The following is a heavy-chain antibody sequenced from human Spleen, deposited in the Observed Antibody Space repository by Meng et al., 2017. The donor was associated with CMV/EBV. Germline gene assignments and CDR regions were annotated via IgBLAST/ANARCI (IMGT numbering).Heavy chain of an antibody. V-gene: IGHV4-4*07. Sequence: QVQRPDSGPGLVKPSVTLSLTCTVSGGSISSYYWSWIRQPAGKGLEWIGRIYTSGSTNYNPSLKSRVTMSVDTSKNQFSLKLSSVTAADTAVYYCARDPSSSWTGWFDPWGQGTLVTVSS. D-gene: IGHD6-13*01. CDR3: ARDPSSSWTGWFDP. CDR1: GGSISSYY. J-gene: IGHJ5*02. CDR2: IYTSGST.